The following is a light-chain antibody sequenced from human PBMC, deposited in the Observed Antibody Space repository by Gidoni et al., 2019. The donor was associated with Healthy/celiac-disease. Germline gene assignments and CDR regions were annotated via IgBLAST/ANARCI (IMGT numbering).Light chain of an antibody. CDR3: QQLNSYPLLT. Sequence: DFQLTQSPSFLSASVGDRVTITCRATQGISSYLAWYQQKPGKAPKLLIYAASTLQSGVPSRFSGSGSGTEFTLTISSLQPEDFATYYCQQLNSYPLLTFGGGTKVEIK. CDR2: AAS. V-gene: IGKV1-9*01. J-gene: IGKJ4*01. CDR1: QGISSY.